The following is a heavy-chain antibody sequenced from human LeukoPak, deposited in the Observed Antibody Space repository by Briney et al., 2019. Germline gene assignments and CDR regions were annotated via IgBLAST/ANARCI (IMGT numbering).Heavy chain of an antibody. CDR2: ISSSSSYI. Sequence: SGGSLRLSCAASGFTFSSYSMNWVRQAPGKGLEWVSSISSSSSYIYYADSVKGRFTISRDNAKNSLYLQMNSLRAEDTAVYYCARDVRYLWFGELEGNKAPQYFDYWGQGTLVTVSS. J-gene: IGHJ4*02. D-gene: IGHD3-10*01. CDR3: ARDVRYLWFGELEGNKAPQYFDY. V-gene: IGHV3-21*01. CDR1: GFTFSSYS.